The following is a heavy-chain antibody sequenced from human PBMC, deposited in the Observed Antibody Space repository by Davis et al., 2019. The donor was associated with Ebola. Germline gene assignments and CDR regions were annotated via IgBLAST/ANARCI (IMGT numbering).Heavy chain of an antibody. CDR1: GFTFSSYA. V-gene: IGHV3-30*04. Sequence: GGSLRLSCAASGFTFSSYAMHWVRQAPGKGLEWVAVISYDGSNKYYADSVKGRFTISRDNSKNTLYLQMNSLIAEDTAVYYCARGGDIVVVVAATPFDYWGQGTLVTVSS. D-gene: IGHD2-15*01. J-gene: IGHJ4*02. CDR3: ARGGDIVVVVAATPFDY. CDR2: ISYDGSNK.